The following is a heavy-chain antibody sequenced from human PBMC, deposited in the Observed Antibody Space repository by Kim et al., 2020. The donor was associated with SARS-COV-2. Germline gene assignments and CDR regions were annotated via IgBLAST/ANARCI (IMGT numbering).Heavy chain of an antibody. D-gene: IGHD1-26*01. V-gene: IGHV3-33*05. CDR1: GFTFSSYG. Sequence: GGSLRLSCAASGFTFSSYGMHWVRQAPGKGLEWVAVISYDGSNKYYADSVRGRFTISRDNSKNTLYLQMNSLRAEDTAVYYCARDGSELLTYLDYWGQGT. CDR3: ARDGSELLTYLDY. J-gene: IGHJ4*02. CDR2: ISYDGSNK.